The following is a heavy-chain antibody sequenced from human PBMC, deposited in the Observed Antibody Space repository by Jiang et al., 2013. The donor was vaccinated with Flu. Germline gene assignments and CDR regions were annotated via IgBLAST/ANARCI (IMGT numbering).Heavy chain of an antibody. V-gene: IGHV1-18*01. CDR3: ARVGYYYDSSGYRRPDYFDY. D-gene: IGHD3-22*01. J-gene: IGHJ4*02. Sequence: EWMGWISTYNGNTNYALKLQGRVTMTTDTSTSTAYMELRSLRSDDTAVYYCARVGYYYDSSGYRRPDYFDYWGQGTLVTVSS. CDR2: ISTYNGNT.